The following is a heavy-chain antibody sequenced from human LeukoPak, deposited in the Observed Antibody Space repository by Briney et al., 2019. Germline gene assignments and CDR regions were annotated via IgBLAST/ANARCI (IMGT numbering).Heavy chain of an antibody. J-gene: IGHJ4*02. CDR1: GFTFSSYG. V-gene: IGHV3-30*02. CDR2: MQFDGSEK. D-gene: IGHD1-1*01. Sequence: GSLRLSCAASGFTFSSYGMHWVRQAPGKGLEWVAFMQFDGSEKFYADSVKGRFTISRDNSKNTLYLQMNSLRPEDTSVYYCAEDQKLQPFHYWGQGTLVTVSS. CDR3: AEDQKLQPFHY.